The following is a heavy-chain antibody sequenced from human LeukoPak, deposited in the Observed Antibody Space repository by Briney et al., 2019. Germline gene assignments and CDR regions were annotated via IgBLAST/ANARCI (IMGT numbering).Heavy chain of an antibody. J-gene: IGHJ6*02. CDR1: GYTFTSYA. CDR3: ASRPVVPAPLGMDV. D-gene: IGHD2-2*01. Sequence: ASVKVSCTASGYTFTSYAMNWVRQAPGQGLEWMGWINTNTGNPTYAQGFTGRFVFSLDTSVSTAYLQISSLKAEDTAVYYCASRPVVPAPLGMDVWGQGTTVTVSS. CDR2: INTNTGNP. V-gene: IGHV7-4-1*02.